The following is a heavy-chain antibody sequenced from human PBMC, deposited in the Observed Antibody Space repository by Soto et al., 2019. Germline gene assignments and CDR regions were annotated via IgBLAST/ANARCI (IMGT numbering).Heavy chain of an antibody. CDR1: GFTFSSYG. Sequence: PGGSLRLSCAASGFTFSSYGMHWVRQAPGKGLKWVAVIWYDGSNKYYADSVKGRFTISRDNSKNTLYLQMNSLRAEDTAVYYCASEYCSGGRCYYYGMDVWGQGNTVTVSS. CDR3: ASEYCSGGRCYYYGMDV. CDR2: IWYDGSNK. J-gene: IGHJ6*02. V-gene: IGHV3-33*01. D-gene: IGHD2-15*01.